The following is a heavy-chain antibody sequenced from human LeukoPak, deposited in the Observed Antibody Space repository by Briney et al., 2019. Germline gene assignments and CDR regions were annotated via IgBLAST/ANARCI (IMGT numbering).Heavy chain of an antibody. V-gene: IGHV3-30*18. J-gene: IGHJ6*02. CDR2: ISYDGSNK. CDR3: AKDSTPYYYYYGMDV. CDR1: GFTFSGYG. Sequence: AGGSLRLSGAASGFTFSGYGRHGVRQAQGKGREGVAVISYDGSNKYYADSVKGRFTISRDNSKNTLYLQMNSLRAEDTAVYYCAKDSTPYYYYYGMDVWGQGTTVTVPS. D-gene: IGHD2-2*01.